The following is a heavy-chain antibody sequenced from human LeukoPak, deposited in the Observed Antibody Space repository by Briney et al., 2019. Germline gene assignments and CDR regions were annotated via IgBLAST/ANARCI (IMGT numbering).Heavy chain of an antibody. J-gene: IGHJ4*02. CDR3: ARDLTIAAAGIPFDY. CDR2: ISSTGGTI. CDR1: GFTFSSNS. D-gene: IGHD6-13*01. V-gene: IGHV3-48*04. Sequence: GGSLRLSCAASGFTFSSNSMNWVRQAPGKGLEWVSYISSTGGTIYYADSMKGRFTISRGNAKNSLYLQMNSLRAEDTAVYYCARDLTIAAAGIPFDYWGQGTLVTVSS.